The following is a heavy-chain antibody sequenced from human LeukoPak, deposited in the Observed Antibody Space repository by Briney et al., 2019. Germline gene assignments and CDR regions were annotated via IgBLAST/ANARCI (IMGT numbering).Heavy chain of an antibody. J-gene: IGHJ4*02. CDR1: GFTFSSYG. D-gene: IGHD6-19*01. V-gene: IGHV3-30*18. Sequence: PGGSLSLSSAASGFTFSSYGMHWVRQAPGKGLEWVAVISYDGSNTYYADSVKGRFTISRDNSKNTLYLQLNSLRAEDTAVYYCAKGDTNGWPGYFDFWGQGTLVTVSS. CDR3: AKGDTNGWPGYFDF. CDR2: ISYDGSNT.